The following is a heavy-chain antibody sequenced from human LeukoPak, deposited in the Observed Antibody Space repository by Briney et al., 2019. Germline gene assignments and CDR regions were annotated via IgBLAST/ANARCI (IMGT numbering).Heavy chain of an antibody. CDR1: GFSFSGYW. D-gene: IGHD3-3*01. V-gene: IGHV3-74*01. Sequence: GGSLRLSCAASGFSFSGYWMHWVRQAPGKGLVWVSRINADGTIATYADSVEGRFTISRDNAKNTLYLQMNSLRAEDTAVYYCARSTTDFWSGDFDPWGQGTLVTVSS. CDR2: INADGTIA. CDR3: ARSTTDFWSGDFDP. J-gene: IGHJ5*02.